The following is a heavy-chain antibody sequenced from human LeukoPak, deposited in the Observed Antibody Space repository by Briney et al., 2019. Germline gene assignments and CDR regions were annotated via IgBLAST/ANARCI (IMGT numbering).Heavy chain of an antibody. D-gene: IGHD6-19*01. V-gene: IGHV3-66*04. CDR1: GFSASSNY. CDR3: ARRGSGRYFDC. J-gene: IGHJ4*02. CDR2: LYSGGST. Sequence: GGSLRLSCAGSGFSASSNYMSWVRQAPGKGLEWVSVLYSGGSTYYADSVKGRFTISRDNLKNTLYLQMNSLRAEDTAVYYCARRGSGRYFDCWGQGTLVTVSS.